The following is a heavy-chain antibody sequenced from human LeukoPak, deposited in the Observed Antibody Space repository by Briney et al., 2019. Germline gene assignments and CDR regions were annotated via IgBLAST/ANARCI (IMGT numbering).Heavy chain of an antibody. CDR2: INSGGST. CDR3: ARDLAFDI. Sequence: TGGSLRLSCAASGFTVSSNYMNWVRQAPGKGLEWVSFINSGGSTYYADSVKGRFTISRDNSKNSLYLQMNSLRAEDTAVYYCARDLAFDIWGQGTMVSVSS. J-gene: IGHJ3*02. V-gene: IGHV3-53*01. CDR1: GFTVSSNY.